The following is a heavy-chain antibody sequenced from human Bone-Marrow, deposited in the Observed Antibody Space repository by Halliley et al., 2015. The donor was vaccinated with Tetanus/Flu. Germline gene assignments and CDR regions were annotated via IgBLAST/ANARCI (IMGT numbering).Heavy chain of an antibody. Sequence: QLVQSGAEVKKPGESLRISCQGFGYTFSNYWIGWVRQMPGKGLEWMGIIHPGDSDTAYSPSFQGQVTTSADKSISTAFLQWSSLKASDTAVYYCARHASEYYDSAFDIWGRGTMVTVSS. CDR1: GYTFSNYW. D-gene: IGHD3-16*01. CDR3: ARHASEYYDSAFDI. J-gene: IGHJ3*02. CDR2: IHPGDSDT. V-gene: IGHV5-51*01.